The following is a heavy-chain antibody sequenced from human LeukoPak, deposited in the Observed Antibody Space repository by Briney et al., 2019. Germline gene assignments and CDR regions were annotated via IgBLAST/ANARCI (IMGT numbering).Heavy chain of an antibody. V-gene: IGHV3-30*18. D-gene: IGHD2-8*01. J-gene: IGHJ5*02. Sequence: GGSLRLSCAASGFTFSSYGMHWVRQAPGKGLEWVAVISYDGSNKYYADSVKGRFTISRDNSKNTLYLQMNSLRAEDTAVYYCAKGLVLMVCAKENWFDPWGQGTLVTVSS. CDR2: ISYDGSNK. CDR1: GFTFSSYG. CDR3: AKGLVLMVCAKENWFDP.